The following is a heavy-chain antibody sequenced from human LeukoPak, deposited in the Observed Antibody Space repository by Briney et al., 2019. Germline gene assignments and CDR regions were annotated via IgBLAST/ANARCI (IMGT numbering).Heavy chain of an antibody. CDR2: ISSSSSYI. V-gene: IGHV3-21*01. CDR1: GFTFSSYS. CDR3: AKDYHPSVIATAAIPFLMGMDV. D-gene: IGHD2-2*01. Sequence: GGSLRLSCAASGFTFSSYSMNWVRQAPGKGLEWVSSISSSSSYIYYADSVKGRFTISRDNAKNSLYLQMNSLRAEDTAVYYCAKDYHPSVIATAAIPFLMGMDVWGQGTTVTVSS. J-gene: IGHJ6*02.